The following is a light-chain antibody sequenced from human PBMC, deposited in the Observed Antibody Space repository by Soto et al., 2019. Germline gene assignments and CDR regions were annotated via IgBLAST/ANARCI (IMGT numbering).Light chain of an antibody. CDR1: QTVSSSY. CDR2: GAS. CDR3: QQYGDSPPWT. Sequence: EIVLTQSPGTLSLSPGERATLSCRASQTVSSSYLAWYQQKPGQAPRLLIYGASGRATGIPDRFSGSGSGTDFTLTISRLEREDFAVYYCQQYGDSPPWTFGQGTKVEIK. V-gene: IGKV3-20*01. J-gene: IGKJ1*01.